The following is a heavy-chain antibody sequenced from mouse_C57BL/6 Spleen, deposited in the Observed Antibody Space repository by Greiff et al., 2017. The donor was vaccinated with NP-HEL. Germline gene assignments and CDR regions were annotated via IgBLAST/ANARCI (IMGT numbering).Heavy chain of an antibody. CDR2: INPNNGGT. D-gene: IGHD2-5*01. CDR3: ARFYSNYLYAMDY. CDR1: GYTFTDYN. Sequence: VQLQQSGPELVKPGASVKIPCKASGYTFTDYNMDWVKQSHGKSLEWIGDINPNNGGTIYNQKFKGKATLTVDKSSSTAYMELRSLTSEDTAVYYCARFYSNYLYAMDYWGQGTSVTVSS. V-gene: IGHV1-18*01. J-gene: IGHJ4*01.